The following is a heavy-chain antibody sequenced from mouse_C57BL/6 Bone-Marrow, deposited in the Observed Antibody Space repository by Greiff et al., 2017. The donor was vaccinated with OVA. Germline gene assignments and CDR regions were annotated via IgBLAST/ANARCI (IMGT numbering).Heavy chain of an antibody. CDR3: ATGDWARYYAMDY. CDR2: IYPGMGST. CDR1: GYTFTSYW. J-gene: IGHJ4*01. D-gene: IGHD4-1*01. V-gene: IGHV1-55*01. Sequence: QVQLQQPGAELVKPGASVKMSCKVSGYTFTSYWITWLKQRPGQGLEWIGDIYPGMGSTNYNEKFKSKATLTIDTSSSTAYTQLSSMTSEGSAVYYCATGDWARYYAMDYWGQGTSVTVSS.